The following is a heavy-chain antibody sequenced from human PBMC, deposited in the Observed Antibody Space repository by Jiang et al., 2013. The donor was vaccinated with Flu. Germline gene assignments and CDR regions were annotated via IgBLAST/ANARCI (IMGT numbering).Heavy chain of an antibody. V-gene: IGHV1-18*01. CDR3: ARDRIVAPTPNWFDP. D-gene: IGHD1-26*01. J-gene: IGHJ5*02. Sequence: SWVRRAPGQGLSGWDGSALTMGTQNNAQKFQDRVTLTTDTSTSTAYMELRSLRSDDTAVYYCARDRIVAPTPNWFDPWGQGTLVIVSS. CDR2: SALTMGT.